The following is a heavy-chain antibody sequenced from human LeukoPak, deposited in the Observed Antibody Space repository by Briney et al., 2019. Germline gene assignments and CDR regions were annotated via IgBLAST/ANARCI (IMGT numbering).Heavy chain of an antibody. V-gene: IGHV3-30*18. J-gene: IGHJ6*02. Sequence: PGRSLRLSCAASGFTFSSYGMHWVRQAPGKGLEWVAVISYDGSNKYYADSAKGRFTISRDNSKNTLYLQMNSLRAEATAVYYCAKTYDSDYYYYGMDVWGQGTTVTVSS. D-gene: IGHD5-12*01. CDR2: ISYDGSNK. CDR3: AKTYDSDYYYYGMDV. CDR1: GFTFSSYG.